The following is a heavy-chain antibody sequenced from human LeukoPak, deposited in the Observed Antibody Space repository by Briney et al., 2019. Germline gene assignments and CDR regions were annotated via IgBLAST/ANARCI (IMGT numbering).Heavy chain of an antibody. Sequence: PGGSLRLSCAASGFTFDDYAMHWVRQAPGKGLEWVSGISWNSGSIGYADSVKGRFTISRDNAKNSLYLQMNSLRAEDTAVYYCARESDSSGYYHTWGGQGTLVTVSS. V-gene: IGHV3-9*01. J-gene: IGHJ4*02. CDR3: ARESDSSGYYHTW. CDR1: GFTFDDYA. CDR2: ISWNSGSI. D-gene: IGHD3-22*01.